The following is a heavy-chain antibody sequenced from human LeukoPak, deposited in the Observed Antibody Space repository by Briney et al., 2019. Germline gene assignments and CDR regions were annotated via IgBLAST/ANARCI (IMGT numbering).Heavy chain of an antibody. J-gene: IGHJ5*02. CDR3: ASQPSALSAVWFDP. D-gene: IGHD6-6*01. CDR1: GGSINSGGYS. Sequence: SETLSLTCAVSGGSINSGGYSWSWIRQPPGKGLEWIGYIYYSGATYYNPSLKSRLTISIDTSKNQFSLKLSSVTAADTAVYYCASQPSALSAVWFDPWGQGTLVTVSS. CDR2: IYYSGAT. V-gene: IGHV4-30-4*07.